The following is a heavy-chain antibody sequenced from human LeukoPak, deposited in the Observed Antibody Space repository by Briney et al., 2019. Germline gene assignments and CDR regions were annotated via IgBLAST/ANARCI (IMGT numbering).Heavy chain of an antibody. V-gene: IGHV4-59*12. CDR2: IYYSGST. CDR3: ARDPIRITMIVVPRWAFDI. J-gene: IGHJ3*02. Sequence: SETLSLTCTVSGGSISSYYWSWIRQPPGKGLEWIGYIYYSGSTNYNPSLKSRVTISVDTSKNQFSLKLSSVTAADTAVYYCARDPIRITMIVVPRWAFDIWGQGTMVTVSS. CDR1: GGSISSYY. D-gene: IGHD3-22*01.